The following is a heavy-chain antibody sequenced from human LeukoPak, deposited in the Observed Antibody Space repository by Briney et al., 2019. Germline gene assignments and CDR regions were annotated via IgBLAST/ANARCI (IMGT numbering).Heavy chain of an antibody. Sequence: SETLSLTCTVSGASISSYYWSWIRQPPGKGLEWIGYIYTSETTNFNPALRSRVTITIDTSKNQVSLRLSSVTAADTALYYCARHRSPSSLSFFDIWGQGMLVIVSS. J-gene: IGHJ4*02. CDR2: IYTSETT. D-gene: IGHD2-2*01. CDR3: ARHRSPSSLSFFDI. V-gene: IGHV4-4*09. CDR1: GASISSYY.